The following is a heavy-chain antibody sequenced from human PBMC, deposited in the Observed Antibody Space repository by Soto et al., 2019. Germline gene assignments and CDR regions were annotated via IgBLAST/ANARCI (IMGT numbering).Heavy chain of an antibody. V-gene: IGHV3-73*01. Sequence: GGSLRLSCAASGFTFSGSAMHWVRQASGKGLEWVGRIRSQANSYATAYAASVKGRFTISRDDSKNTAYLQMNSLKTEDTAVYYCTRQGGYRYYDFWSGSVPYGMDVWGQGTTVTVS. J-gene: IGHJ6*02. CDR1: GFTFSGSA. CDR3: TRQGGYRYYDFWSGSVPYGMDV. CDR2: IRSQANSYAT. D-gene: IGHD3-3*01.